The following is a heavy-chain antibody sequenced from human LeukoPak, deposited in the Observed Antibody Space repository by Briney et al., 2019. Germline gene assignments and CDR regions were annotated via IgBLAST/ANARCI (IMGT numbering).Heavy chain of an antibody. CDR1: GGTFSSYA. D-gene: IGHD3-3*01. CDR3: ARSGVDYANLYFDY. J-gene: IGHJ4*02. CDR2: IIPIFGTA. V-gene: IGHV1-69*13. Sequence: GASVKVSCKASGGTFSSYAISWVRQAPGQGLEWMGGIIPIFGTANYAQKFQGRVTITADESTSTAYMGLSSLRSEDTAVYYCARSGVDYANLYFDYWGQGTLVTVSS.